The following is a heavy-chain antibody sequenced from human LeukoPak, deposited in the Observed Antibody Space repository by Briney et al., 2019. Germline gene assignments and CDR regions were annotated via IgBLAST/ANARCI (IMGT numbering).Heavy chain of an antibody. CDR2: IIPILGIA. CDR3: ARVTIGEYSSSPDPPLND. J-gene: IGHJ4*02. Sequence: ASVKVSCKASGGTFSSYTISWVRQAPGQGLEWMGRIIPILGIANYAQKFQGRVTITADKSTSTAYMELGSLRSEDTAVYYCARVTIGEYSSSPDPPLNDWGQGTLVTVSS. V-gene: IGHV1-69*02. CDR1: GGTFSSYT. D-gene: IGHD6-6*01.